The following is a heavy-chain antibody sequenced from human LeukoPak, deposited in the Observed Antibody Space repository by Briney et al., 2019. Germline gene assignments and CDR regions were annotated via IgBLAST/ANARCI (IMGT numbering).Heavy chain of an antibody. V-gene: IGHV4-59*01. D-gene: IGHD3-3*01. J-gene: IGHJ4*02. CDR2: IYYSGSS. CDR3: ARSAGDFWSGYHSLIFDY. Sequence: SETLSLTCTVSGGSISSYYWSWIRQPPGKGLEWIGYIYYSGSSNYNPSLKSRVTISVDTSKNQFSLKLSSVTAADTAVYYCARSAGDFWSGYHSLIFDYWGQGTLVTVSS. CDR1: GGSISSYY.